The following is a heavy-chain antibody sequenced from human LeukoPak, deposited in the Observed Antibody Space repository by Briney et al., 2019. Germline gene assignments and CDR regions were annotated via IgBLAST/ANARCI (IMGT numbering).Heavy chain of an antibody. Sequence: PGGSLRLSCAASGFTFSRYWMHWVRQAPGKGLVWVSRINSDGSSTRYADSAKGRFTISRDNAKNTLDLQMSSLRAEDTAVYYCATVDCSGGSCYFDYWGQGTLVTVSS. J-gene: IGHJ4*02. D-gene: IGHD2-15*01. CDR2: INSDGSST. CDR3: ATVDCSGGSCYFDY. V-gene: IGHV3-74*01. CDR1: GFTFSRYW.